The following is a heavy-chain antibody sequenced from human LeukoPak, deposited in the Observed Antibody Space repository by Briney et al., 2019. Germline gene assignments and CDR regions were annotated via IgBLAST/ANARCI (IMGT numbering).Heavy chain of an antibody. Sequence: GESLKISCKASGYSFTYYFIAWVRQMPGKGLEWMGIIYPGDSDTKYSPSFRGQVTISADKSTNTAYLQWSSLEASDTAMYYCARHLGGDRTSGYYNYWGQGTLVTVSS. CDR2: IYPGDSDT. J-gene: IGHJ4*02. CDR3: ARHLGGDRTSGYYNY. CDR1: GYSFTYYF. D-gene: IGHD3-3*01. V-gene: IGHV5-51*01.